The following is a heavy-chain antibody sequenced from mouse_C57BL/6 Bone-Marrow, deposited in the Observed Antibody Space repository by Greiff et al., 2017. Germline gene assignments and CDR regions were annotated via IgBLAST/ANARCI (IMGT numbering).Heavy chain of an antibody. J-gene: IGHJ4*01. D-gene: IGHD2-12*01. Sequence: VQLQQPGAELVKPGASVKLSCKASGYTFTSYRMHWVKQRPGQGLEWIGMIHPNSGSTNYDEKFKSKATLTVDKSSSTAYMQLSSLTSEDSAVYYCGRTRYDYAMDYWGQGTSVTVSS. CDR3: GRTRYDYAMDY. V-gene: IGHV1-64*01. CDR1: GYTFTSYR. CDR2: IHPNSGST.